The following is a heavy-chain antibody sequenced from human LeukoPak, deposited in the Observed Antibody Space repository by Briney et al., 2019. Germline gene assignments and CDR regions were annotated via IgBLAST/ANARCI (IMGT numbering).Heavy chain of an antibody. CDR1: GGSISSYY. CDR3: ARTSGTIFGVVIQALDV. V-gene: IGHV4-59*01. CDR2: IYYSGST. J-gene: IGHJ6*04. D-gene: IGHD3-3*01. Sequence: PSETLSLTCTVSGGSISSYYWSWIRQPPGKGLEWIGYIYYSGSTNYNPSLKSRVTISVDTSKNQFSLKLSSVTAADTAVYYCARTSGTIFGVVIQALDVWGKGTTVTVSS.